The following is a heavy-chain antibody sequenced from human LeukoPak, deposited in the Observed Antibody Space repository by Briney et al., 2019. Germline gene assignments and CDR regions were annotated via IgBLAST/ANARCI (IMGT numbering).Heavy chain of an antibody. Sequence: SETLSLTCTVSGYSISSGYYWGWIRQPPGKGLEWIGSIYYSGSTYYNPSLKSRVTISVDTSKNQFSLKLSSVTAADTAVYYCARRFIVVVPAAMEDAFDIWGQGTMVTVSS. CDR1: GYSISSGYY. CDR3: ARRFIVVVPAAMEDAFDI. D-gene: IGHD2-2*01. CDR2: IYYSGST. V-gene: IGHV4-38-2*02. J-gene: IGHJ3*02.